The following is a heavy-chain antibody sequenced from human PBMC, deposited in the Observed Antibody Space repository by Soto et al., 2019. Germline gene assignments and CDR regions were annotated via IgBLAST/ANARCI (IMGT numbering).Heavy chain of an antibody. V-gene: IGHV4-59*01. CDR3: ARGGVVAATDDAFDI. CDR2: IYYSGST. D-gene: IGHD2-15*01. CDR1: GGSISSYY. J-gene: IGHJ3*02. Sequence: SETLSLTCTVSGGSISSYYWSWIRQPPGKGLEWIGYIYYSGSTNYNPSLKSRVTISVDTSKNQFSLKLSSVTAADTAVYYCARGGVVAATDDAFDIWGQGTMVT.